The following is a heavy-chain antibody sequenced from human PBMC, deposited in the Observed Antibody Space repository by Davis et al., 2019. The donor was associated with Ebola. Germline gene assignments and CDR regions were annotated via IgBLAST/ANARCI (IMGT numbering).Heavy chain of an antibody. CDR2: IIPILGIA. J-gene: IGHJ3*02. CDR3: ARGRGTTGTTGDAFDI. D-gene: IGHD1-1*01. V-gene: IGHV1-69*04. Sequence: SVKVSCKASGGTFSSYAISWVRQAPGQGLEWMGRIIPILGIANYAQKFQGRVTITADKSTSTAYMELSSLRSEDTAVYYCARGRGTTGTTGDAFDIWGQGTMVTVSS. CDR1: GGTFSSYA.